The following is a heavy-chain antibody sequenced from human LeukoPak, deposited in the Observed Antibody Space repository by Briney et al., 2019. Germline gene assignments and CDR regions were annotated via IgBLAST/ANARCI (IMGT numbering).Heavy chain of an antibody. V-gene: IGHV3-53*01. D-gene: IGHD6-13*01. J-gene: IGHJ1*01. CDR1: GFTVSSNY. CDR3: ASQENSSSWYGYFQH. Sequence: PGGSLRLSCAASGFTVSSNYMSWVRQAPGKGLEWVSVIYSGGSTYYADSVKGRFTISRDNSKNTLYLQMNSLRAEDTAVYYCASQENSSSWYGYFQHWGQGTLVTVSS. CDR2: IYSGGST.